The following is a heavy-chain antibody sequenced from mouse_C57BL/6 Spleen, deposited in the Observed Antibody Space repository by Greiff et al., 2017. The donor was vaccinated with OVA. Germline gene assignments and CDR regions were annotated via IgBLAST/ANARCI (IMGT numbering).Heavy chain of an antibody. D-gene: IGHD2-1*01. CDR1: GYTFTSYW. CDR2: IYPGSGST. V-gene: IGHV1-55*01. CDR3: ASAIYYGNYKDY. Sequence: VQLQQSGAELVKPGASVKMSCKASGYTFTSYWITWVKQRPGQGLEWIGDIYPGSGSTNYNEKFKSKATLTVDTSSSTAYMQLSSLTSEDSAVYYCASAIYYGNYKDYWGQGTTLTVSS. J-gene: IGHJ2*01.